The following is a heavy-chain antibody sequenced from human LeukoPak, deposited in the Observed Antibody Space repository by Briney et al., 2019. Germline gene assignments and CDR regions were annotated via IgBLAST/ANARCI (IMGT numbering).Heavy chain of an antibody. CDR3: AREYYRYCSSTSCSRGWFGP. D-gene: IGHD2-2*01. CDR1: GGSFSGYY. J-gene: IGHJ5*02. Sequence: SETLSLTCAVYGGSFSGYYWSWIRQPPGKGLEWIGEINHSGSTNYNPSLKSRVTISVDTSKNQFSLKLSSVTAADTAVYYCAREYYRYCSSTSCSRGWFGPWGQGTLVTVSS. CDR2: INHSGST. V-gene: IGHV4-34*01.